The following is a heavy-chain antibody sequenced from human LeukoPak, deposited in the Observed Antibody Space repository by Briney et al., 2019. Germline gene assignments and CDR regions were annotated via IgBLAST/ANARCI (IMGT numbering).Heavy chain of an antibody. Sequence: GGSLRLPCAGSGFTFNNYAMSWVRRAPRRGLEWVSPIMIGGDGKHYADSVKGRFTISRDRSESTLYLQMNGLRADDTAVYYCVRAAPRDCSPASCSLFDTWGQGTLVTVSS. J-gene: IGHJ4*02. CDR1: GFTFNNYA. CDR2: IMIGGDGK. D-gene: IGHD2-2*01. CDR3: VRAAPRDCSPASCSLFDT. V-gene: IGHV3-23*01.